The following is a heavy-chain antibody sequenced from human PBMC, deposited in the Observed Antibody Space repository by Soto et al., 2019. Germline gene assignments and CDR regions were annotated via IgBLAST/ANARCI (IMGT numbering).Heavy chain of an antibody. CDR3: ARGDMQIVLGS. Sequence: TLSLPCAVSSDSLSSVGYSGSWIRQPPGKGLEWIGYIYHSGSTYYNPSLKSRVTISVDRSKNQFSLKLSSVTAADTAVYYCARGDMQIVLGSWAQGTLVT. CDR2: IYHSGST. CDR1: SDSLSSVGYS. J-gene: IGHJ5*02. D-gene: IGHD6-6*01. V-gene: IGHV4-30-2*01.